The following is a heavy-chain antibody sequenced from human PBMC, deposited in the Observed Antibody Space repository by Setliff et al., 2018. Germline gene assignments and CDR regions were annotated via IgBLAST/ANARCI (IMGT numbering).Heavy chain of an antibody. CDR2: INPSGGST. CDR1: GYTFTSYY. J-gene: IGHJ4*02. CDR3: ATSVSWIQLVLYPQGHPEPFDY. D-gene: IGHD5-18*01. Sequence: ASVKVSCKASGYTFTSYYMHWVRQAPGQGLEWMGIINPSGGSTSYAQKFQGRVTMTRDTSTSTVYMELSSLRSEDTAVYYCATSVSWIQLVLYPQGHPEPFDYWGQGTLVTVSS. V-gene: IGHV1-46*01.